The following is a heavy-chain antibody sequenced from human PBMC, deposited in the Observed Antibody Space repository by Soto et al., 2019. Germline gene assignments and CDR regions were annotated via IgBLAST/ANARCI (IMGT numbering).Heavy chain of an antibody. CDR1: GYTFTSYY. J-gene: IGHJ4*02. V-gene: IGHV1-46*01. CDR2: INPSGGST. D-gene: IGHD2-2*01. Sequence: ASVKVSCKASGYTFTSYYMHWVRQAPGQGLEWMGIINPSGGSTSYAQKFQGRVTMTRDTSTSTVYMELNSLRSEDTAVYYCTRGDIVVVPAARRYYFDYWGQGTLVTVSS. CDR3: TRGDIVVVPAARRYYFDY.